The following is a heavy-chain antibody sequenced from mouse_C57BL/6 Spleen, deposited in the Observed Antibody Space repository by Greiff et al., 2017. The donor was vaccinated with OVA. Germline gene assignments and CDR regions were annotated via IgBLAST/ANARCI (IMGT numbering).Heavy chain of an antibody. V-gene: IGHV1-64*01. Sequence: QVQLKQPGAELVKPGASVKLPCKASGYTFTSYWMHWVKQRPGQGLEWIGMIHPNSGSTNYNEKFKSKATLTVDKSSSTAYMQLSSLTSEDSAVYYCAREGRAMDYWGQGTSVTVSS. CDR1: GYTFTSYW. J-gene: IGHJ4*01. CDR2: IHPNSGST. CDR3: AREGRAMDY.